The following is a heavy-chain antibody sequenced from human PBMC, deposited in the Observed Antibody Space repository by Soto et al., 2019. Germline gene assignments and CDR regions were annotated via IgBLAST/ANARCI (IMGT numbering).Heavy chain of an antibody. CDR2: ISGGGDTT. D-gene: IGHD3-10*01. J-gene: IGHJ4*02. CDR3: AKGRGGSGSLTPRVDF. V-gene: IGHV3-23*04. Sequence: EVQLVESGGGLVQPGGSLRLSCAASGFTFNNYAMTWVRQAPGKGLEWVSAISGGGDTTSYADSVKGRFTVSRDGSKNTLYLQMSSLRAEDTALYYCAKGRGGSGSLTPRVDFWGQGTLVTVS. CDR1: GFTFNNYA.